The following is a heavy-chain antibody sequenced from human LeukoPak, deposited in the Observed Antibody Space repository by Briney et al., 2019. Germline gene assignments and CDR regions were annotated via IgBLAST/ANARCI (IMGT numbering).Heavy chain of an antibody. J-gene: IGHJ3*02. Sequence: PGGSLRLSCAASGFTFSSYWMSWVRQAPGKGLEWVANIKQDGSEKYYVDSVKGRFTISRDNAKNSLYLQMNSLRAEDTAVYYCARDIRGYGSGSYYNGDAFDIWGQGTMVTVSS. D-gene: IGHD3-10*01. CDR2: IKQDGSEK. CDR3: ARDIRGYGSGSYYNGDAFDI. CDR1: GFTFSSYW. V-gene: IGHV3-7*01.